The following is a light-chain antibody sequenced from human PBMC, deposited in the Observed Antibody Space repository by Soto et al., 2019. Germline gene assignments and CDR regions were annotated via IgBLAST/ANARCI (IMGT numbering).Light chain of an antibody. Sequence: DIQMTQSPSTLSASVGDRVSITCRASQFISSLLAWYQQKPGKVPKLLIFHASNLESGVPSRFSGSGSGTEFTLTISSLQPDDFATYYCQQYNSYSEAFGQGTKVDIK. V-gene: IGKV1-5*01. CDR3: QQYNSYSEA. CDR1: QFISSL. J-gene: IGKJ1*01. CDR2: HAS.